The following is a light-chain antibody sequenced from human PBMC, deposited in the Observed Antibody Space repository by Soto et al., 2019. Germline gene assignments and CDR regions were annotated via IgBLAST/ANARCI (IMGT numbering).Light chain of an antibody. J-gene: IGLJ3*02. V-gene: IGLV2-11*01. CDR2: DVS. CDR1: SSDVGGYNY. CDR3: CSYAGSYTWV. Sequence: QSALTQPRSVSGSPGPSVTISCTGTSSDVGGYNYVSWYQQHPGKAPKPMIYDVSKRPSGVPDRFSGSKSGNTASLTISGLQAEDEADYYCCSYAGSYTWVFGGGTKLTV.